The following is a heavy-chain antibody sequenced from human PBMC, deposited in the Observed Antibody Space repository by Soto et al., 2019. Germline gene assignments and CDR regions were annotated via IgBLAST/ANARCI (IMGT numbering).Heavy chain of an antibody. D-gene: IGHD3-9*01. CDR2: IYHSGGT. Sequence: QVQLQESGPGLVKPSGTLSLTCAVSGGSISSSNWWSWVRQPPGKGLEWIGEIYHSGGTNYNPSLKSRFTISRDKSKNQFSLKMSSVTAADTAVYYCARTHYFDWLSVGYFDYWGQGTLVTVSS. CDR1: GGSISSSNW. J-gene: IGHJ4*02. CDR3: ARTHYFDWLSVGYFDY. V-gene: IGHV4-4*02.